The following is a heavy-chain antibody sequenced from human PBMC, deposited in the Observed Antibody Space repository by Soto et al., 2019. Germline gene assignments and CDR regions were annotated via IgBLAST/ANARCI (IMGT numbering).Heavy chain of an antibody. CDR1: GHSLSSGGYY. CDR2: IYFTGTT. D-gene: IGHD6-19*01. CDR3: ARDWGSSGWPN. Sequence: KPXGTLSLTCTVSGHSLSSGGYYWSWIRQHPGKGLEWVGYIYFTGTTLYNPSLKSRLAISVDTSKNQFSLKLTSVTAADTAVYYCARDWGSSGWPNWGQGVLVTVSS. V-gene: IGHV4-31*03. J-gene: IGHJ4*02.